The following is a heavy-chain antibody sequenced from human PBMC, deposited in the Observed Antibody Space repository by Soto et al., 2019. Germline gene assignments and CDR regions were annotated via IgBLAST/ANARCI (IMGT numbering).Heavy chain of an antibody. CDR3: ASHPRDFWFDP. CDR2: SYYSGGT. D-gene: IGHD2-21*02. Sequence: PSETLSLTCSVSGGSISSGSYFWGWIRQPPGKGLEWIGSSYYSGGTYYNPSLKSRVTVSVDTSKIQFSLKLSSVTAADTAVYYCASHPRDFWFDPWGQGTLVTVSS. V-gene: IGHV4-39*01. CDR1: GGSISSGSYF. J-gene: IGHJ5*02.